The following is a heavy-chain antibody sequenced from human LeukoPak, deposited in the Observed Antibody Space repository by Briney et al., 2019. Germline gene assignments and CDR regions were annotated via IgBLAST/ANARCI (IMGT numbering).Heavy chain of an antibody. D-gene: IGHD5-24*01. J-gene: IGHJ6*03. CDR1: GFTFSSFD. CDR3: AKTRDRRDGYNFYFYYYMDV. Sequence: GGSLRLSCAASGFTFSSFDMHWVRQAPGGGLEWVANIKQDGSETSYVDSVKGRFTISRDNAKNSLYLQMNSLRAEDTAVYYCAKTRDRRDGYNFYFYYYMDVWGKGTTVTVSS. CDR2: IKQDGSET. V-gene: IGHV3-7*01.